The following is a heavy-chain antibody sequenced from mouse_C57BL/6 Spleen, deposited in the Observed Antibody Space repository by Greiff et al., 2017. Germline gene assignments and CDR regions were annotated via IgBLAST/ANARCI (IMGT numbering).Heavy chain of an antibody. J-gene: IGHJ4*01. D-gene: IGHD2-10*01. CDR3: ARHLLFNFQYYAMDY. CDR1: GYAFSSSW. V-gene: IGHV1-82*01. CDR2: IYPGDGDT. Sequence: QVQLQQSGPELVKPGASVKISCKASGYAFSSSWMNWVKQRPGKGLEWIGRIYPGDGDTTYNGKFKGKATLTAAKSSSTAYMQLISRTSEDSAVYFCARHLLFNFQYYAMDYWGQGTSVTVSS.